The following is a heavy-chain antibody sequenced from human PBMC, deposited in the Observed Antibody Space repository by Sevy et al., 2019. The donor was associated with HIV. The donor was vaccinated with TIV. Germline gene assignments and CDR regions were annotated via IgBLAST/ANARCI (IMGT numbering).Heavy chain of an antibody. V-gene: IGHV3-15*01. Sequence: GGSLRLSCAASGFTFSNAWMSWVRRAPGKALEWVGRIKSKTDGGTTDYAEPVKGRFTISRDDSTKTLYMQMNSLKTGDAAIYYCTIDSKKRGLSALLDYWGQGTLVTVSS. D-gene: IGHD3-10*01. CDR1: GFTFSNAW. J-gene: IGHJ4*02. CDR2: IKSKTDGGTT. CDR3: TIDSKKRGLSALLDY.